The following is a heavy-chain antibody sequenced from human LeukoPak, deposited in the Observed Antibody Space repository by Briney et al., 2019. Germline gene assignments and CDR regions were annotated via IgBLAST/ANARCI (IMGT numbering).Heavy chain of an antibody. D-gene: IGHD4-17*01. CDR2: ISGSGGST. CDR1: GFTFSSYA. V-gene: IGHV3-23*01. Sequence: PGGSLRLSCAASGFTFSSYAMGWVRQAPGKGLEWVSAISGSGGSTYYADSVKGRFTISRDNSKNTLYLQMNSLRAEDTAVYYCAKEGVPVTILGYFDYWGQGTLVTVSS. J-gene: IGHJ4*02. CDR3: AKEGVPVTILGYFDY.